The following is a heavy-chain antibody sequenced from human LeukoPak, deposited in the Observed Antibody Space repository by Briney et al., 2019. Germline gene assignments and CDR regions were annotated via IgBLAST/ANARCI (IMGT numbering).Heavy chain of an antibody. V-gene: IGHV1-69*01. D-gene: IGHD6-13*01. Sequence: GSSVKVSCKASGGTFSSYAISWVRQAPGQGREWMGGIIPIFGTANYAQKFQGRVTITADESTSTAYMELSSLRSEDTAVYYCARHGAAAVLLFDYWGQGTLVTVSS. J-gene: IGHJ4*02. CDR2: IIPIFGTA. CDR1: GGTFSSYA. CDR3: ARHGAAAVLLFDY.